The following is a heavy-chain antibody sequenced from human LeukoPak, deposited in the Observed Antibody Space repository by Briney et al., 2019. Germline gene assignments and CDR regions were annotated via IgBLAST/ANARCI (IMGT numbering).Heavy chain of an antibody. V-gene: IGHV1-2*02. Sequence: ASVKVSCKASGYTFTSYYMHWVRQAPGQGLEWMGWISPNSGGTNYAQKFQGRVTMTRDTSISTAYMELSRLRSDDTAVFYCARDQAMGHFFWGSYNYWGQGTLVTVSS. CDR1: GYTFTSYY. CDR3: ARDQAMGHFFWGSYNY. D-gene: IGHD3-16*01. J-gene: IGHJ4*02. CDR2: ISPNSGGT.